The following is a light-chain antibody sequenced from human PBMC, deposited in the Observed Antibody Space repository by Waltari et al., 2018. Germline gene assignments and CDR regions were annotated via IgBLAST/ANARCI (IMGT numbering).Light chain of an antibody. CDR1: SSDVGRYNL. V-gene: IGLV2-23*01. J-gene: IGLJ3*02. Sequence: QSALTQPASVSGSPGQSITISCTGPSSDVGRYNLVSWYHQHPGKAPKLMIYEGSKRPSGVSNRFSGSKSGNTASLTISGLQAEDEADYYCCSYAGSRVFGGGTKLTVL. CDR3: CSYAGSRV. CDR2: EGS.